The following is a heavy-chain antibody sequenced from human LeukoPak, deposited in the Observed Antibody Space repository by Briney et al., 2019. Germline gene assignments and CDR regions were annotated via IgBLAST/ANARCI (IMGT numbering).Heavy chain of an antibody. CDR2: IHSGGST. CDR1: GFTVSSNY. Sequence: PGGSLRLSCAASGFTVSSNYMSWVRQAPGKGLEWVSVIHSGGSTYYADSVKGRFTISRDNSKNTLYLQMNSLRAEDTAVYYCAIRPGGSGSYYNLGYWGQGTLVTVSS. D-gene: IGHD3-10*01. CDR3: AIRPGGSGSYYNLGY. V-gene: IGHV3-53*01. J-gene: IGHJ4*02.